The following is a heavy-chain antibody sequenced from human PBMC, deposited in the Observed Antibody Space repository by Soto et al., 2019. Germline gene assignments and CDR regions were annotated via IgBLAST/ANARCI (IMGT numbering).Heavy chain of an antibody. CDR2: IYYSGST. J-gene: IGHJ4*02. CDR3: ARGRTGWVPFDY. D-gene: IGHD1-26*01. CDR1: GGSISTYY. Sequence: PSETLSLTCTVSGGSISTYYWSWIRQHPGKGLEWIGYIYYSGSTYYNPSLKSRVTISVDTSKNQFSLKLSSVTAADTAVYYCARGRTGWVPFDYWGQGTLVTVSS. V-gene: IGHV4-59*06.